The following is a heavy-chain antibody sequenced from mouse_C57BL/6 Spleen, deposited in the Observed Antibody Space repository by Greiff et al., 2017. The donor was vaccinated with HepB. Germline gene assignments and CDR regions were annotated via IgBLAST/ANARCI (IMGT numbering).Heavy chain of an antibody. CDR3: AVFITPQSGYFDV. CDR2: IYPGSGNT. D-gene: IGHD1-1*01. Sequence: VQLQQSGAELVRPGASVKLSCTASGYTFTDYYINWVKQRPGQGLEWIARIYPGSGNTYYNEKFKGKATLTAEKSSSTAYMQLSSLTSEDSAVYCCAVFITPQSGYFDVWGTGTTVTVSS. J-gene: IGHJ1*03. V-gene: IGHV1-76*01. CDR1: GYTFTDYY.